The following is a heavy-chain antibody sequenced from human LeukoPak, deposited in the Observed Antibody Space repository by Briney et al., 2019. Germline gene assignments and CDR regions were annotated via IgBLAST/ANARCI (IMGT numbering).Heavy chain of an antibody. J-gene: IGHJ5*02. D-gene: IGHD3-10*01. CDR1: GGSISSGGCY. Sequence: SETLSLTCTVSGGSISSGGCYWSWIRQHPGKGLEWIGYIYYSGSTYYNPSLKSRVTISVDTSKNQISLKLSSVTAADTAVYYCARCLMVRNPNWFDPWGQGTLVTVSS. CDR3: ARCLMVRNPNWFDP. CDR2: IYYSGST. V-gene: IGHV4-31*03.